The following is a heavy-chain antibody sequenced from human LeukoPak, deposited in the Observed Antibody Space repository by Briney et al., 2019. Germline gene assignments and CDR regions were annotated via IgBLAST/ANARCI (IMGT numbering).Heavy chain of an antibody. D-gene: IGHD3-10*01. CDR1: GCTFSSYE. Sequence: GGSLRLSCADSGCTFSSYEMNWVRQAPGKGLEWVSYISSSGSTIYYADSVKGRFTISRDNAKNSLYLQMNSLRAEDTAVYYCARDRMVRGAPAPYFDYWGQGTLVTVSS. CDR3: ARDRMVRGAPAPYFDY. V-gene: IGHV3-48*03. J-gene: IGHJ4*02. CDR2: ISSSGSTI.